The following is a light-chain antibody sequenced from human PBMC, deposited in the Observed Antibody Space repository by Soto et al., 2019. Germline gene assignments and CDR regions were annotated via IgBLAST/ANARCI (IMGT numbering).Light chain of an antibody. J-gene: IGLJ1*01. CDR1: SSDVADYKY. CDR2: EVT. V-gene: IGLV2-14*01. CDR3: CSYTTNRTLV. Sequence: QSVLTQPASVSGSPGQSITISCTGTSSDVADYKYVSWYQHHPGKAPKALIAEVTKRPSGVSDRFSGSKSGNTASLTISGLQADDEADYYCCSYTTNRTLVFGTGTKVTVL.